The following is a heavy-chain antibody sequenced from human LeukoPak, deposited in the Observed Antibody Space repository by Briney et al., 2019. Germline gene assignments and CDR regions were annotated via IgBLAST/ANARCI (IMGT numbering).Heavy chain of an antibody. D-gene: IGHD6-6*01. Sequence: GESLKISCKGSGYSFTSYWIGWVRQMPGKGLEWMGIIYPGDSDTRYSPSFQGQVTISADKSISTAYLQWSSLKASDTAMYYRARTYIAARPGAYYYMDVWGKGTTVTVSS. CDR2: IYPGDSDT. J-gene: IGHJ6*03. CDR1: GYSFTSYW. CDR3: ARTYIAARPGAYYYMDV. V-gene: IGHV5-51*03.